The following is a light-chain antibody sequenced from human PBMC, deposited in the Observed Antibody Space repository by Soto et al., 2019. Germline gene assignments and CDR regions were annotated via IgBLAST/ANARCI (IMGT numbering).Light chain of an antibody. CDR2: AAS. J-gene: IGKJ3*01. V-gene: IGKV1-27*01. CDR1: QGISSY. CDR3: QNYNWPPFT. Sequence: DLQMTQSPSSLSASVGDRVTISCRARQGISSYLAWYQQKPGKAPRLLIYAASSLQSGVSFRFTGSGSGTDFTLTISSLQPEDVATYYCQNYNWPPFTFGPGTKVDIK.